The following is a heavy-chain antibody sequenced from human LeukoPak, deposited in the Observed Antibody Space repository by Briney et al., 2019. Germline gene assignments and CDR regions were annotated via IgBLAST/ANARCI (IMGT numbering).Heavy chain of an antibody. V-gene: IGHV1-69*05. CDR2: IIPIFGTA. CDR3: ARCTGLQLPMDV. CDR1: GGTFSSYA. J-gene: IGHJ6*03. D-gene: IGHD4-11*01. Sequence: GASVKVSCKASGGTFSSYAISWVRQAPGQGLEWMGGIIPIFGTANYAQKFQGRVTITTDESTSTAYMELSSLRSEDTAVYYCARCTGLQLPMDVWGKGTTVTVSS.